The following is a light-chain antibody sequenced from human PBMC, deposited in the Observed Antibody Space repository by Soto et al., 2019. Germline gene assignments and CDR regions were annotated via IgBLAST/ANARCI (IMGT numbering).Light chain of an antibody. CDR3: QSYDSSLRV. Sequence: QSGLTQPPSVSGAPGQRVTISCTGSSSNIGAGYDVHWYQQLPGTAPKLLIYGNSNRPSGVPDRFSGSKSGTSASLAITGLQAEDEADYYCQSYDSSLRVFGGGTKLTVL. V-gene: IGLV1-40*01. J-gene: IGLJ2*01. CDR2: GNS. CDR1: SSNIGAGYD.